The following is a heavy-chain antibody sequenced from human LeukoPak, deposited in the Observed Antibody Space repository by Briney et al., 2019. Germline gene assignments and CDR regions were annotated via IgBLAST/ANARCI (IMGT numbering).Heavy chain of an antibody. D-gene: IGHD2-2*01. V-gene: IGHV3-21*01. Sequence: GGPLRLSCAASGFTFSSYSMNWVRQAPGKGLEWVSSISSSSSCIYYADSVKGRFTISRDNAKNSLYLQMNSLRAEDTAVYYCATQVVPAATIDYWGQGTLVTVSS. CDR3: ATQVVPAATIDY. CDR2: ISSSSSCI. CDR1: GFTFSSYS. J-gene: IGHJ4*02.